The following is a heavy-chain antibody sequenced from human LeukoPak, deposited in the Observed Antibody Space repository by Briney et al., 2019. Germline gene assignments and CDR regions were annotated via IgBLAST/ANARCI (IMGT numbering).Heavy chain of an antibody. CDR1: GGSISSYY. CDR2: IYYSGST. J-gene: IGHJ3*01. CDR3: ARPSLDYGGIDAFDF. V-gene: IGHV4-59*08. Sequence: ETLSLTCTVSGGSISSYYWSWIRQPPGKGLEWIGFIYYSGSTNYNPSLKSRVTISVDTSKNQFSLKLSSVTAADTAVYYCARPSLDYGGIDAFDFWGQGTLVTASS. D-gene: IGHD4-23*01.